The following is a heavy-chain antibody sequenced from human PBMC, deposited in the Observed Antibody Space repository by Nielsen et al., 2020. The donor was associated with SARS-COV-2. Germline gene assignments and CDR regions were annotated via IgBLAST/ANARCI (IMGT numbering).Heavy chain of an antibody. Sequence: GSLRLSCTVSGGSISSYYWSWIRQPPGKGLEWIGYIYYSGSTNYNPSLKSRVTISVDTSKNQFSLKLSSVTAADTAVYYCARDNRDTALDYWGQGTLVTVSS. J-gene: IGHJ4*02. CDR2: IYYSGST. V-gene: IGHV4-59*01. CDR1: GGSISSYY. CDR3: ARDNRDTALDY. D-gene: IGHD5-18*01.